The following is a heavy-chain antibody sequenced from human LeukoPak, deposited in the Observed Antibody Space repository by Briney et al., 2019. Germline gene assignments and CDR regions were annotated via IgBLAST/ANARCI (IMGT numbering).Heavy chain of an antibody. J-gene: IGHJ4*02. Sequence: PGGSLRLSCAASGFTFSSYAMHWVRQAPGKGLEWVSYIDTSSGTKYYADSVKGRFTISGDNSKNSLYLQMNSLRAEDTAVYFCARDATVGGPGTLYFDHWGQGTLVTVSS. CDR2: IDTSSGTK. CDR3: ARDATVGGPGTLYFDH. CDR1: GFTFSSYA. V-gene: IGHV3-48*01. D-gene: IGHD6-13*01.